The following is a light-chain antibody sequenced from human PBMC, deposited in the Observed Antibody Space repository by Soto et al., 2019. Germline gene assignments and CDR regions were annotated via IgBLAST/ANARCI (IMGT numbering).Light chain of an antibody. Sequence: EIVLTQSPGTLSLSPGERATLSCRASQSVSNNYLAWYQQKPGQAPRLVIYGASNRATGIPDRFSASGSGTDFTLTISRLEPEDFAVYYCQQYISSPLTFGQGNKVEIK. CDR2: GAS. V-gene: IGKV3-20*01. CDR1: QSVSNNY. CDR3: QQYISSPLT. J-gene: IGKJ1*01.